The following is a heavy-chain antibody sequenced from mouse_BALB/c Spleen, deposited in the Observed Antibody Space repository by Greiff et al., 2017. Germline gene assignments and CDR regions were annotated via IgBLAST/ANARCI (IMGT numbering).Heavy chain of an antibody. CDR3: ARNYRDWYFDV. Sequence: VQLQQSGAELVRPGSSVKISCKASDYAFSSYWMNWVKQRPGQGLEWIGQIYPGDGDTNYSGKFKGKATLTADKSSRTAYMQLSSLTSEDSAVYFCARNYRDWYFDVWGAGTTVTVSS. V-gene: IGHV1-80*01. D-gene: IGHD2-1*01. CDR1: DYAFSSYW. CDR2: IYPGDGDT. J-gene: IGHJ1*01.